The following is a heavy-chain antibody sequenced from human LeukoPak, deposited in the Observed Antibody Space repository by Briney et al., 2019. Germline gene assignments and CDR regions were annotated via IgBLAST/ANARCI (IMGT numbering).Heavy chain of an antibody. CDR1: GFTFSGYG. J-gene: IGHJ4*02. D-gene: IGHD4-11*01. CDR2: ISGSSSYI. V-gene: IGHV3-21*01. CDR3: ARVSKAFDY. Sequence: PGGSLKLSCAASGFTFSGYGMGWVRQAPGQGLEWVSSISGSSSYIDYADSVKGRFTISRDNAKNSLYLQMNSLRAEDTAVYFCARVSKAFDYWGPGTLVTVSS.